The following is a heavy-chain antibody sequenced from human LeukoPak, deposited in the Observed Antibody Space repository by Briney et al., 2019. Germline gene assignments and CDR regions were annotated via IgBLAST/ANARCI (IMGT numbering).Heavy chain of an antibody. V-gene: IGHV3-23*01. Sequence: GGSLRLSCAASGFTFTSYWMHWVRQAPGQGLEWVSAISDIGDSTYYADSVKGRFTISRDNSKDTLYLQMNSLRAEDTAIYYCAKDQRFSWGQGTLVTVSS. CDR3: AKDQRFS. J-gene: IGHJ4*02. CDR2: ISDIGDST. CDR1: GFTFTSYW.